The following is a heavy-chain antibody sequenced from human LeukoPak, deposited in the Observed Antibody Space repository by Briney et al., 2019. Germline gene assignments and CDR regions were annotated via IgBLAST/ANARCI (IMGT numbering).Heavy chain of an antibody. D-gene: IGHD2-2*01. CDR3: ARASLGYCSSTSCFGIIGAFDI. J-gene: IGHJ3*02. Sequence: PSQTLSLTCTVSGGSISSGDYYWSWIRQPPGKGLEWIGYIYYSGSTYYNPSLKSRVTISVDTSKNQFSPKLSSVTAADTAVYYCARASLGYCSSTSCFGIIGAFDIWGQGTMVTVSS. CDR1: GGSISSGDYY. CDR2: IYYSGST. V-gene: IGHV4-30-4*08.